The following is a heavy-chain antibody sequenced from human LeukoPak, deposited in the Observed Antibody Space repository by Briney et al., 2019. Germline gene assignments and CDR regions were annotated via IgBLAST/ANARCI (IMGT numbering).Heavy chain of an antibody. J-gene: IGHJ4*02. CDR1: SASISSYY. CDR3: VKHGSGWSFDY. CDR2: IQNTGGT. V-gene: IGHV4-59*01. Sequence: PSKTLSLTCTVSSASISSYYWGWIRQSPGKGLEWIGYIQNTGGTNYNPSLKSRVSISKDTSKNQFSLQVRSVTAADTAVYYCVKHGSGWSFDYWGQGILVTVSS. D-gene: IGHD6-19*01.